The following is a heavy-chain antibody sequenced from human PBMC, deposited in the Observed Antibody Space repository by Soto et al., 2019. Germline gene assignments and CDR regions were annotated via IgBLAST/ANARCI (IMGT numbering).Heavy chain of an antibody. CDR2: MNPNSGGT. V-gene: IGHV1-2*04. Sequence: GASVKVSCKASGYTFTSYDINWARQATGQGLEWMGWMNPNSGGTNYAQKFQGWVTMTRDTSISTAYMEVSRLRSDDTAVYYCARGCSTTSCYSLFGMDVWGQGTTVTVSS. CDR1: GYTFTSYD. CDR3: ARGCSTTSCYSLFGMDV. D-gene: IGHD2-2*01. J-gene: IGHJ6*02.